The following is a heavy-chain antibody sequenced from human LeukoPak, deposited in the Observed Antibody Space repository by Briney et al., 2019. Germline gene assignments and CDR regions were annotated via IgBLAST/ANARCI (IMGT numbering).Heavy chain of an antibody. V-gene: IGHV4-39*07. Sequence: SETLSLTCTVSGGSISSSSYYWGWIRQPPGKGLEWIGSIYYSGSTYYNPSLKSRVTISVDTSKNQFSLKLSSVTAADTAVYYCARPITFGGAIVSWGQGTLVTLSS. J-gene: IGHJ4*02. D-gene: IGHD3-16*02. CDR2: IYYSGST. CDR1: GGSISSSSYY. CDR3: ARPITFGGAIVS.